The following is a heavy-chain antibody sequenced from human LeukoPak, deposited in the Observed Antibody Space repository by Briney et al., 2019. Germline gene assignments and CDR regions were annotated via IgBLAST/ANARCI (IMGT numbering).Heavy chain of an antibody. D-gene: IGHD2-15*01. J-gene: IGHJ3*02. CDR3: AARYCSGGSCLPPDI. CDR2: ISGSGGST. CDR1: GFTFSSYA. V-gene: IGHV3-23*01. Sequence: PGGSLRLSCAASGFTFSSYAMSWVRQAPGKGLEWVSAISGSGGSTYYADSVKGRFTISRDNSKNTLYLQMNSLRAEDTAVCYCAARYCSGGSCLPPDIWGQGTMVTVSS.